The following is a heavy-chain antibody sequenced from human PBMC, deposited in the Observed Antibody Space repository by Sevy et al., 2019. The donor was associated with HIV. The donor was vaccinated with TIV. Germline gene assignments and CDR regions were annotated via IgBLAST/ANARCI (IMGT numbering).Heavy chain of an antibody. CDR2: MSFDGSIQ. Sequence: GGSLRLSCSASGMNFRNSIFHWVRQAPGKGLEWVALMSFDGSIQYFGDSEMGRLTISRDDSKNTFYLQVNSLRVEDTAVYYCAREGETSGHAGAFDIWGQGTMVTVSS. CDR1: GMNFRNSI. D-gene: IGHD1-26*01. J-gene: IGHJ3*02. V-gene: IGHV3-30*04. CDR3: AREGETSGHAGAFDI.